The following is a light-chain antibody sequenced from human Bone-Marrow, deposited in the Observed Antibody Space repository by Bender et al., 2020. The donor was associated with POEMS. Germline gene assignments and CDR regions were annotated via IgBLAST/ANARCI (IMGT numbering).Light chain of an antibody. CDR2: GST. Sequence: QSVLTQPPSVSGAPGQRVTISCTGSNSNIGAGYDVQWYQHLPGTAPKLLIFGSTNRPSGVPDRFSGSKSGTSASLAITGLQADDEADYYCQSYDVSLTGVFGGGTKLTVL. V-gene: IGLV1-40*01. J-gene: IGLJ3*02. CDR1: NSNIGAGYD. CDR3: QSYDVSLTGV.